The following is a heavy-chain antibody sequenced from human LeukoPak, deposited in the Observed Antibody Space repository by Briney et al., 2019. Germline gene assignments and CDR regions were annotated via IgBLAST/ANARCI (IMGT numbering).Heavy chain of an antibody. D-gene: IGHD7-27*01. V-gene: IGHV4-4*07. J-gene: IGHJ5*01. CDR3: AREANWGSVWFDY. CDR2: IYTSGST. Sequence: SETLSLTCTVSGGSISSYYWSWIRQLTGKGLEWIGRIYTSGSTNYNPSLKSRVTMSVDTSKNQFSLKLSSVTAADTAVYYCAREANWGSVWFDYWGQGTLVTVSS. CDR1: GGSISSYY.